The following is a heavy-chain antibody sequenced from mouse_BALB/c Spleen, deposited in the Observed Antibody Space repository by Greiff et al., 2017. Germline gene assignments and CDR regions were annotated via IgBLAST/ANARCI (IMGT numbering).Heavy chain of an antibody. V-gene: IGHV1S137*01. D-gene: IGHD1-1*01. Sequence: QVQLKQSGAELVRPGVSVKISCKGSGYTFTDYAMHWVKQSHAKSLEWIGVISTYYGDASYNQKFKGKATMTVDKSSSTAYMELARLTSEDSAIYYCARNYGSSYTFAYWGQGTLVTVSA. CDR1: GYTFTDYA. CDR3: ARNYGSSYTFAY. J-gene: IGHJ3*01. CDR2: ISTYYGDA.